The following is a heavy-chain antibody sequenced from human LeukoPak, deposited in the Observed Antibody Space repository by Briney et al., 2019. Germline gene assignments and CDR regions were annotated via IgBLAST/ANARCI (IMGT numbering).Heavy chain of an antibody. J-gene: IGHJ4*02. CDR1: GFTFSSYA. CDR3: AKQLGYCSDGSCYFPY. CDR2: ISGSGGGT. D-gene: IGHD2-15*01. Sequence: GGSLRLSCAASGFTFSSYAMSWVRQAPGKGLEWISTISGSGGGTYYTDSVQGRFTISRDNSKSTLCLQMNSLRAEDTAVYYCAKQLGYCSDGSCYFPYWGQGTLVTVSS. V-gene: IGHV3-23*01.